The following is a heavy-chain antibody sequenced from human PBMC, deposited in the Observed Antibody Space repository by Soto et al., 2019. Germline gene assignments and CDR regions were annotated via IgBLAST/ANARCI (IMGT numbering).Heavy chain of an antibody. CDR1: GGSFSGYY. Sequence: SETLSLTCAVYGGSFSGYYWSWIRQPPGKGLEWIGYIYYSGSTNYNPSLKSRVTISVDTSKNQFSLKLSSVTAADTAVYYCAASRVVISLNYYYYYMDVWGKGTTVTVSS. CDR3: AASRVVISLNYYYYYMDV. D-gene: IGHD3-3*01. CDR2: IYYSGST. J-gene: IGHJ6*03. V-gene: IGHV4-34*01.